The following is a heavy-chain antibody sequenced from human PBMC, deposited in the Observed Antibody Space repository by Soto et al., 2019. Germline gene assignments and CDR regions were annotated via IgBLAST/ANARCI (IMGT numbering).Heavy chain of an antibody. CDR2: IYYSGST. V-gene: IGHV4-31*03. CDR1: GGSISIGGYY. D-gene: IGHD3-10*01. CDR3: ARGSGEQITMVRGAPSGWFDP. J-gene: IGHJ5*02. Sequence: PSETLSLTCTVSGGSISIGGYYWSWIRQHPGKGLEWFGYIYYSGSTYYNPSLKSRVTISVDTSKNQFSLKLSSVTAADTAVYYCARGSGEQITMVRGAPSGWFDPWGQGTLVTVSS.